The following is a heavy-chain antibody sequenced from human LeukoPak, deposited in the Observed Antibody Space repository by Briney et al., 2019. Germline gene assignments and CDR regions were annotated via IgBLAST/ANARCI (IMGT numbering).Heavy chain of an antibody. Sequence: GGSLRLSCAASGFTFSSYGMHWVRQAPGKGLEWVAVMWYDGSNKYYADSVKGRFTISRDNSKNTLYLQMNSLRAEDTAVYYCAKDRSLGIAVAENWFDPWGQGTLVTVSS. D-gene: IGHD6-19*01. CDR2: MWYDGSNK. CDR3: AKDRSLGIAVAENWFDP. J-gene: IGHJ5*02. V-gene: IGHV3-33*06. CDR1: GFTFSSYG.